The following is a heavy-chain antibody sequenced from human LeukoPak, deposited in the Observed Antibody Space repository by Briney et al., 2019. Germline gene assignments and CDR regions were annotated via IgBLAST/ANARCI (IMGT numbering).Heavy chain of an antibody. CDR2: IKQDGSEK. D-gene: IGHD3-10*01. Sequence: GGSLRLSCAASGFTFSSYWMSWVRQAPGKGLEWVANIKQDGSEKYYVDSVKGRFTISRDNAKNSLYLQMNSLGAGDTAVYYCASRTGRHHAFDIWGQGTLVTVSS. CDR1: GFTFSSYW. CDR3: ASRTGRHHAFDI. V-gene: IGHV3-7*01. J-gene: IGHJ3*02.